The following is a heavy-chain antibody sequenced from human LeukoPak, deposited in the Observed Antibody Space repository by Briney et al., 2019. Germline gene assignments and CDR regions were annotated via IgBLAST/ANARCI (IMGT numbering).Heavy chain of an antibody. J-gene: IGHJ4*02. Sequence: PSETLSLTCAVYGGSFSGYYWSWIRQPPGKGLEWIGEINHSGSTNYNPSLKSRVTISVDTSKNQFSLKLSSVTAADTAVYYCARGGRFLEWPIDYWGQGTLVTVSS. CDR2: INHSGST. CDR1: GGSFSGYY. D-gene: IGHD3-3*01. CDR3: ARGGRFLEWPIDY. V-gene: IGHV4-34*01.